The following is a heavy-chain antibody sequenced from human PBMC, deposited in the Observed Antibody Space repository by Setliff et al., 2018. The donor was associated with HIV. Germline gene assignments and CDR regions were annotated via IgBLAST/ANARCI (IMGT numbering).Heavy chain of an antibody. V-gene: IGHV1-8*01. CDR3: AREALAWYHYDSSGYSNWFDP. J-gene: IGHJ5*02. Sequence: ASVKVSCKTSGYTFTSYDINWVRQATGQGLEWMGWMNPNSGNTGYAQKFQGRVTITTDESTNTGYMELSSLRSDDTAVYYCAREALAWYHYDSSGYSNWFDPWGQGTLVTVSS. CDR1: GYTFTSYD. CDR2: MNPNSGNT. D-gene: IGHD3-22*01.